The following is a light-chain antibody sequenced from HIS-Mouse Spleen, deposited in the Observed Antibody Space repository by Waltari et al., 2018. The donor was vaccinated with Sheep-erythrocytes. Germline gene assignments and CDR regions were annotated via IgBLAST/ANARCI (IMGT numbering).Light chain of an antibody. CDR2: GAS. J-gene: IGKJ1*01. Sequence: EFLLQQSQGPLSLSPGERATLPSRASQSVSTSYLAWYQQKPGQAPRLPIYGASSRRTGIPDFTLTISRLEPEDFAVYYCQQYGSSPLTFGQGTKVEIK. V-gene: IGKV3-20*01. CDR3: QQYGSSPLT. CDR1: QSVSTSY.